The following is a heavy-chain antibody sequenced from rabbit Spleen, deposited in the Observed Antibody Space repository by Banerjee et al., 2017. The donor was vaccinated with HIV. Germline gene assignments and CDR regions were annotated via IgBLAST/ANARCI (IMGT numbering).Heavy chain of an antibody. Sequence: QEELEESGGGLVKPEGSLTLTCKASGFSFSDRDVMCWVRQAPGKGLEWIACINTATGKPVYATWAKGRFTISTTSSTTVTLQMTSLTAADTATYFCARDTSSSFSSYGMDLWGPGTLVPS. V-gene: IGHV1S45*01. CDR1: GFSFSDRDV. D-gene: IGHD1-1*01. J-gene: IGHJ6*01. CDR2: INTATGKP. CDR3: ARDTSSSFSSYGMDL.